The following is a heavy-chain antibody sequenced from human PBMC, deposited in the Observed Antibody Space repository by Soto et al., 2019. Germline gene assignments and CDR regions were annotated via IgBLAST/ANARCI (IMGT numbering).Heavy chain of an antibody. CDR2: INPTTTTT. CDR3: ARDLYSTSWYVRAFDM. D-gene: IGHD6-13*01. J-gene: IGHJ3*02. Sequence: ASVKVSCKASGISFINHYVHWVRQAPGQGLEWMGVINPTTTTTTDAQKFQGRVTMTRDTSTSTVFLELSSLRSEDTAVYYCARDLYSTSWYVRAFDMWGQGTMVTVSS. CDR1: GISFINHY. V-gene: IGHV1-46*03.